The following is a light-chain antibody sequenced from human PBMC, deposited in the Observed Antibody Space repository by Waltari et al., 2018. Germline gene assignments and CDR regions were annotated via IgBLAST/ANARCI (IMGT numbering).Light chain of an antibody. CDR1: QTINTF. CDR2: SAS. J-gene: IGKJ5*01. CDR3: QQTYSALIT. V-gene: IGKV1-39*01. Sequence: DIQMTQSPSSLSASIGDRVTITCRASQTINTFLNWYQQKPGKAPHLLIFSASSLSTGVPSRFRGSGSGTDFTLTITSLQPEDFTTYYCQQTYSALITFGQGTRLDIK.